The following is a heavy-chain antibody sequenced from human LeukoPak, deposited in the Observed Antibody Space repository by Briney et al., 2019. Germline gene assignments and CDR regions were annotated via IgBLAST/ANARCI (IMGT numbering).Heavy chain of an antibody. CDR3: ARYTSGRLNPGFYHYYMDV. V-gene: IGHV1-18*01. Sequence: ASVKISCKASGYTFSTYGISWVRQAPGQGLEWMGWISAYNGNTNYAQKLQGRVTMTTDTSTSTAYMELRSLRSDDTAVYYCARYTSGRLNPGFYHYYMDVWGKGTTVTVSS. CDR1: GYTFSTYG. J-gene: IGHJ6*03. CDR2: ISAYNGNT. D-gene: IGHD6-19*01.